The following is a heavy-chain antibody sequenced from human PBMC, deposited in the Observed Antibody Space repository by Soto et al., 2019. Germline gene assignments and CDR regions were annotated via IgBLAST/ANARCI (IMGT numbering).Heavy chain of an antibody. CDR2: IDPSDSYT. Sequence: GASLTNSCKGSGYSFTSYWISWVRQMPGKGLEWMGRIDPSDSYTNYSPSFQGHVTISADKSISTAYLQWSSLKASDTAMYYCARRPLPGSSSWYDWFDPWGQGTLVTVSS. V-gene: IGHV5-10-1*01. D-gene: IGHD6-13*01. CDR1: GYSFTSYW. J-gene: IGHJ5*02. CDR3: ARRPLPGSSSWYDWFDP.